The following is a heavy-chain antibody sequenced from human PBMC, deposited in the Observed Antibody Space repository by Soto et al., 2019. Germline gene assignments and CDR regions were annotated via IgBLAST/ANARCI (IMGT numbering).Heavy chain of an antibody. J-gene: IGHJ4*02. CDR3: AKENYYDSTGYYHSHFDY. V-gene: IGHV3-23*01. CDR1: AFTFSSYA. Sequence: GGSLRLSCAASAFTFSSYAMSWVRQAPGEGLEWVSGISGGGGSTYYADSVKGRFTISRDNSKNTLYLQMNSLRVEDTAVYYCAKENYYDSTGYYHSHFDYWGQGTLVTVSS. CDR2: ISGGGGST. D-gene: IGHD3-22*01.